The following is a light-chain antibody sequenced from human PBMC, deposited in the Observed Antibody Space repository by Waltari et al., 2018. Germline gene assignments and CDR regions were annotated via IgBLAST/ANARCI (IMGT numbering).Light chain of an antibody. CDR1: QSISSY. CDR3: QQYYSTPYT. Sequence: DIQMTQSPSSLSTSVGDRVTITCRASQSISSYLSWYQQKPGQPPKLLIHWASTRESGVPDRFSGSGSGTDFTLTISSLQAEDVAVYYCQQYYSTPYTFGQGTKLEIK. V-gene: IGKV4-1*01. J-gene: IGKJ2*01. CDR2: WAS.